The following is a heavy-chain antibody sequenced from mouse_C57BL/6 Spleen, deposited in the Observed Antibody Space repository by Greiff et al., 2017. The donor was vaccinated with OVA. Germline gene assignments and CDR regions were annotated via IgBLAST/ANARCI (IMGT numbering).Heavy chain of an antibody. J-gene: IGHJ4*01. CDR1: GFTFSSYA. Sequence: EVKLVESGEGLVKPGGSLKLSCAASGFTFSSYAMSWVRQTPEKRLEWVAYISSGGDYIYYADTVKGRFTISRDNARNPLYLQMSSLKSEDTAMYYCTRAIYDGYYDYAMDYWGQGTSVTVSS. CDR3: TRAIYDGYYDYAMDY. CDR2: ISSGGDYI. D-gene: IGHD2-3*01. V-gene: IGHV5-9-1*02.